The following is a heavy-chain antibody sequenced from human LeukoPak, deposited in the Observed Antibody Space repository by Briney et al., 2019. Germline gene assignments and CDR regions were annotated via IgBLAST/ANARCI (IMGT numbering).Heavy chain of an antibody. V-gene: IGHV1-46*04. CDR2: INPSGGST. Sequence: ASVKFSCKASGYTFTSYYIHWVRQAPGQGLEWMGIINPSGGSTSYAQHLLGRVTMTRDTSTRTVYMELTSLRSERTAVYYGARALAAWGYFGSWGQGTLVTVPS. D-gene: IGHD6-19*01. CDR3: ARALAAWGYFGS. J-gene: IGHJ4*02. CDR1: GYTFTSYY.